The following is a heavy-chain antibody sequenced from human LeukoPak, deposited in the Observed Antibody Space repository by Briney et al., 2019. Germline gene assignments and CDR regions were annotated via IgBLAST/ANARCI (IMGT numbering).Heavy chain of an antibody. CDR1: GGSFSGYC. CDR2: INHSGST. V-gene: IGHV4-34*01. D-gene: IGHD3-10*01. Sequence: PSETLSLTCAVYGGSFSGYCWSWIRQPPGKGLEWIGEINHSGSTNYNPSLKSRVTISVDTSKNQFSLKLSSVTAADTAVYYCARGSGYGSGPLDYWGQGTLVTVSS. CDR3: ARGSGYGSGPLDY. J-gene: IGHJ4*02.